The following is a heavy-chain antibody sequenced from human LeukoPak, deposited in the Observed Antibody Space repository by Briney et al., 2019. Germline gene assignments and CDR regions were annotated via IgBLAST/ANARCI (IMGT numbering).Heavy chain of an antibody. V-gene: IGHV1-8*01. CDR3: ARVPIAAAGSGGDWFDP. CDR1: GYTFTSYD. J-gene: IGHJ5*02. D-gene: IGHD6-13*01. CDR2: MNPNSGNT. Sequence: GASVKVSCKASGYTFTSYDINWVRQATGQGLEWMGWMNPNSGNTGYAQKFQGRVTMTRNTSISTAYMELSSLRSEDTAVYYCARVPIAAAGSGGDWFDPWGQGTLVTVSS.